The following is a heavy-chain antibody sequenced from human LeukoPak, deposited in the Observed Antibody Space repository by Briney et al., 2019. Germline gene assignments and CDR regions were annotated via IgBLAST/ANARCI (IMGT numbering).Heavy chain of an antibody. J-gene: IGHJ4*02. CDR1: GFTSSNYG. CDR2: IRYDGSNK. V-gene: IGHV3-30*02. CDR3: AKDRSTILMIYATDY. Sequence: GGSLRLSCAASGFTSSNYGMHWVRQAPGKGLEWVAFIRYDGSNKYYADSVKGRFTISRDNSKNTLYLQMNSLRADDTAVYYCAKDRSTILMIYATDYWGQGTLVTVSS. D-gene: IGHD2-8*01.